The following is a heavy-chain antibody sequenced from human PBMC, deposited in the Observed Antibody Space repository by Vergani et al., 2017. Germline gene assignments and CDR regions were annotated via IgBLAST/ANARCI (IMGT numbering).Heavy chain of an antibody. J-gene: IGHJ4*02. Sequence: QVQLQQWGAGLLKPSETLSLTCAVYGGSFSGYYWSWIRQPPGKGLEWIGEINHSGSTNYNPSLKSRVTITVDTSKNQFSMKLRSVTAADTAVYYCARGLYSKYPWGYWGQGTLVTVSS. V-gene: IGHV4-34*01. CDR2: INHSGST. CDR3: ARGLYSKYPWGY. CDR1: GGSFSGYY. D-gene: IGHD4-11*01.